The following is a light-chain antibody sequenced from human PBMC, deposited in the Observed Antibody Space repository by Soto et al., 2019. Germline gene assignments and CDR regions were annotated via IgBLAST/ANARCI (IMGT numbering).Light chain of an antibody. CDR3: QQVNVYPST. CDR1: QGISSY. CDR2: DAS. J-gene: IGKJ4*01. Sequence: DIPLTQSPSTLSGSLAQRVYIXCRASQGISSYLGWYQQKPGKAPNLLIYDASTLHSGVPSRFSGGGSGTDFTLTISSLQPEDFATYYCQQVNVYPSTFGGGTKVDIK. V-gene: IGKV1-9*01.